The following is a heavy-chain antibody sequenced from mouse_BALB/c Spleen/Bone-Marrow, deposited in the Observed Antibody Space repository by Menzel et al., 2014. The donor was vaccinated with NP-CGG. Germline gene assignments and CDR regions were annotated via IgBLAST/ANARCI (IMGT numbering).Heavy chain of an antibody. D-gene: IGHD2-1*01. V-gene: IGHV14-3*02. J-gene: IGHJ3*01. CDR2: IDPANGNT. CDR3: ARNGNYGAWFAY. CDR1: GFNIKDTY. Sequence: EVKLQESGAELVKPGASVKLSCTASGFNIKDTYMHWVKQRSEQGLEWIGRIDPANGNTKYDPKFQGKATITADTSSNTAYLQLSSLTSEDTAVYYCARNGNYGAWFAYWGQGTLVTVSA.